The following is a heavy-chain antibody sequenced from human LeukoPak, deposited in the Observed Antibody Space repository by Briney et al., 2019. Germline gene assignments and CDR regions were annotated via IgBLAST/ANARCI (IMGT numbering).Heavy chain of an antibody. CDR3: ARDSWGSGWHVNWFDP. CDR1: GYTFTSYG. Sequence: ASVKVSCKASGYTFTSYGISWVRQAPGQGLEWMGWISAYNGNTNYAQKLQGRVTMTTDTSTSTAYMELRSLRPDDTAVYYCARDSWGSGWHVNWFDPWGQGTLVTVSS. CDR2: ISAYNGNT. V-gene: IGHV1-18*01. D-gene: IGHD6-19*01. J-gene: IGHJ5*02.